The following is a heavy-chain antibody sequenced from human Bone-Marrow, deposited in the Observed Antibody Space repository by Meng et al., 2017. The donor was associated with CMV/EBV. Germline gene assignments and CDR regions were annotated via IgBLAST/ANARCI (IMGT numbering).Heavy chain of an antibody. J-gene: IGHJ4*02. CDR1: GFTFSNAW. CDR3: TTEGLYNWNEGAFDY. D-gene: IGHD1-20*01. Sequence: LSLTCAASGFTFSNAWMSWVRQAPGKGLEWVGRIKSKTDGGTTDYAAPVKGRFTISRDDSKNTLYLQMNSLKTEDTAVYYCTTEGLYNWNEGAFDYWGQGTLVTVSS. V-gene: IGHV3-15*01. CDR2: IKSKTDGGTT.